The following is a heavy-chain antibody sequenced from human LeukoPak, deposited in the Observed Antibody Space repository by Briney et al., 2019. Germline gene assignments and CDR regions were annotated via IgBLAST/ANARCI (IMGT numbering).Heavy chain of an antibody. V-gene: IGHV3-48*01. D-gene: IGHD2-15*01. CDR1: GFTFSRNS. Sequence: GGSLRLSCAASGFTFSRNSMNWVRQAPGKGLEWVSYISNSSSSIYYADSVRGRFTISRDNAKNSLYLQMNSLRAEDAAVYYCARMTGGSDGLDMWGQGTMVTVYS. CDR2: ISNSSSSI. CDR3: ARMTGGSDGLDM. J-gene: IGHJ3*02.